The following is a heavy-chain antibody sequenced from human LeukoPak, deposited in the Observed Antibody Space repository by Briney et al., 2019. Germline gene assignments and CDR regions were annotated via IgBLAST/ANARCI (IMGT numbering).Heavy chain of an antibody. CDR3: ARALPNGPLYYFDY. D-gene: IGHD2-8*01. CDR2: IIPILGIA. CDR1: GGTFSSYA. V-gene: IGHV1-69*04. J-gene: IGHJ4*02. Sequence: VASVKVSCKASGGTFSSYAISWVRQAPRQGLEWMGRIIPILGIANYAQKFQGRVTITADKSTSTAYMELSSLRSEDTAVYYCARALPNGPLYYFDYWGQGTLVTVSS.